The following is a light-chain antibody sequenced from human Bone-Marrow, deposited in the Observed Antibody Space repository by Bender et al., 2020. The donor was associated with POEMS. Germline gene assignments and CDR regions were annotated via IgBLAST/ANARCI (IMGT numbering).Light chain of an antibody. V-gene: IGLV3-1*01. CDR3: QPWDSRTVV. CDR1: KLGDKF. Sequence: SYELTQPPSVSVSPGQTATITCSGDKLGDKFTSWYQHKPGQSPVLVIYQDTKRPSGIPERFSGSNSGNTATLTISGTQAMEEADYYCQPWDSRTVVFGGGTKLTVL. J-gene: IGLJ2*01. CDR2: QDT.